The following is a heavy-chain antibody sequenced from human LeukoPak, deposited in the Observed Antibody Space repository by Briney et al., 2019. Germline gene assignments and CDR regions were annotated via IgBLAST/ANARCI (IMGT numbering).Heavy chain of an antibody. V-gene: IGHV6-1*01. D-gene: IGHD7-27*01. CDR1: GDSVSTSSAG. CDR3: ATSVNWGYHY. Sequence: SQTLSLTCAISGDSVSTSSAGWHWIRQSPSRGLEWLGRTYYRSKWYNNYAVSVKSRITINPDTSKNQFSLQLNSVTPEDTAVYYCATSVNWGYHYWGQGTLVTVSS. CDR2: TYYRSKWYN. J-gene: IGHJ4*02.